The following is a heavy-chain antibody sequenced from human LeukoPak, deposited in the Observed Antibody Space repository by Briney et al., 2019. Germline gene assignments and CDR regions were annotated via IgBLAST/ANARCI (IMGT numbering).Heavy chain of an antibody. Sequence: PGGSLRLSGTASGFAFDEHGMSWVRQVPGKGLEWVSGINWSGGSTGYADPLRGRFTISKDNAKNSLYLQMDSLRAEDTALYYCARAPITSPFYFDYWGEATLVTVSS. V-gene: IGHV3-20*04. CDR2: INWSGGST. CDR3: ARAPITSPFYFDY. D-gene: IGHD2-2*01. CDR1: GFAFDEHG. J-gene: IGHJ4*02.